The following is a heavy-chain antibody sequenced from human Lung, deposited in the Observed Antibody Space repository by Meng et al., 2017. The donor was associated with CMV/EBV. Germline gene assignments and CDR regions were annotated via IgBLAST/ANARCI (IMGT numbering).Heavy chain of an antibody. CDR3: ARTRPLGTKGGWYFDY. J-gene: IGHJ4*02. V-gene: IGHV4-31*02. Sequence: GSISSGGYYWSWIRRHPGKGLEWIGYIYYSGSTYYHPSLKSRVTISVDTSKNQFSLKLSSVTAADTAVYYCARTRPLGTKGGWYFDYWGQGTLVTVSS. CDR2: IYYSGST. D-gene: IGHD1-1*01. CDR1: GSISSGGYY.